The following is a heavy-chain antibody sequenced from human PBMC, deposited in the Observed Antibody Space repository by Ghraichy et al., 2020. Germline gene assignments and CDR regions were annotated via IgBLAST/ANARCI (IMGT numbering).Heavy chain of an antibody. D-gene: IGHD3-10*01. CDR2: NSGNSDGGT. CDR3: AKVSPYGFDR. J-gene: IGHJ5*02. V-gene: IGHV3-23*01. CDR1: GFNFRRYA. Sequence: GGSLRLSCEGSGFNFRRYAMAWVRQAPGRGLEWVAGITNSGNSDGGTHYADSVKGRFVVSRDNSQNTMYLQMNSLQVDDMAKYYCAKVSPYGFDRWGRGTQVIVSP.